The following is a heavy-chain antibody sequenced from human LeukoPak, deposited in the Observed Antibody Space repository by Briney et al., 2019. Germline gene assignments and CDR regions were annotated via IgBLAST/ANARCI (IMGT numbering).Heavy chain of an antibody. V-gene: IGHV3-23*01. CDR1: GLTFSVSG. CDR3: AKRNCSGTNCYPLDS. D-gene: IGHD2-15*01. CDR2: ITTSGDST. Sequence: GGSLRLSCAASGLTFSVSGMHWVRQAPGKGLEWVSAITTSGDSTYYADSVKGRFTISRDNSKNTLYPQMNSLRAEDTAIYFCAKRNCSGTNCYPLDSWGRGTLVTVSS. J-gene: IGHJ4*02.